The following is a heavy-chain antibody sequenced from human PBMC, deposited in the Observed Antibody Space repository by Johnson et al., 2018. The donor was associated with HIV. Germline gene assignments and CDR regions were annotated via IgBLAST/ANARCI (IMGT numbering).Heavy chain of an antibody. V-gene: IGHV3-30-3*01. D-gene: IGHD6-19*01. CDR2: ISYDGSNK. CDR1: GFTLTNYP. J-gene: IGHJ3*02. Sequence: VQLVESGGGVVQPGRSLRLSCAASGFTLTNYPMHWVRQAPGKGLEWVAVISYDGSNKYYADSVKGRFTIPRDNSKNTLYLQMNSLRAEDTAVYYCARDKGTNFSGWYRESDAFDIWGQGTMVTVSS. CDR3: ARDKGTNFSGWYRESDAFDI.